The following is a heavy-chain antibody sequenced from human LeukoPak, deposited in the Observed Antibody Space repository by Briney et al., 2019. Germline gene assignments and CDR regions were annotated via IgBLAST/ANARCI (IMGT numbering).Heavy chain of an antibody. D-gene: IGHD1-14*01. V-gene: IGHV3-30*04. CDR2: ISFDGSNK. CDR1: GFTFSSYA. J-gene: IGHJ6*03. CDR3: ASDAVPYNMPPYYYMDV. Sequence: PGRSLRLSCAASGFTFSSYAMHWVRRAPGKGLEWVAIISFDGSNKYYVDSVKGRFTISRDNAKNTVYLQMSSLRVEDTAVYYCASDAVPYNMPPYYYMDVWGKGTTVTVSS.